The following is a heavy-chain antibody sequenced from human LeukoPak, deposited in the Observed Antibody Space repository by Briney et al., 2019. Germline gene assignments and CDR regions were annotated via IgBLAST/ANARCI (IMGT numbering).Heavy chain of an antibody. D-gene: IGHD3-10*01. CDR3: ARDSHYYGSGSYYNDMDY. J-gene: IGHJ4*02. V-gene: IGHV3-48*03. Sequence: QPGGSLRLSCAASGFTFSSYEMNWVRQAPGKGLEWVSYISSSGSTIYYADSVKGRFTISRDNAKNSLYLQMNSLRAEDTAVYYCARDSHYYGSGSYYNDMDYWGRGTLVTVSS. CDR1: GFTFSSYE. CDR2: ISSSGSTI.